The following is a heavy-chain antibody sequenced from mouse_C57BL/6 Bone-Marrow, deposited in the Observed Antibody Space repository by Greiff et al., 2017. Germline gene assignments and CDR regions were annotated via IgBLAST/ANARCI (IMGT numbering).Heavy chain of an antibody. D-gene: IGHD1-1*01. CDR3: ARWDYYYGSSYWYFDV. CDR2: IYPGSGST. CDR1: GYTFTSYW. J-gene: IGHJ1*03. Sequence: QVQLQQSGAELVKPGASVKMSCKASGYTFTSYWITWVKQRPGQGLEWIGDIYPGSGSTNYNEKFKSKATLTVDTSSSTAYMQLSSLTSEDSAVYYCARWDYYYGSSYWYFDVWGTGTTVTVSS. V-gene: IGHV1-55*01.